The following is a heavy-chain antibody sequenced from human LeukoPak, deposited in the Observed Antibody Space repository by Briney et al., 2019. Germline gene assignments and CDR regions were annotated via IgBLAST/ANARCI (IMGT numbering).Heavy chain of an antibody. J-gene: IGHJ3*02. D-gene: IGHD6-13*01. Sequence: ASVKVSCKASGYTFTGYYMHWVRQAPGQGLEWMGWINPNSGGTNYAQKFRGWVTMTRDTSISTAYMELSRLRSDDTAVYYCALIAAAGYDAFDIWGQGTMVTVSS. V-gene: IGHV1-2*04. CDR2: INPNSGGT. CDR1: GYTFTGYY. CDR3: ALIAAAGYDAFDI.